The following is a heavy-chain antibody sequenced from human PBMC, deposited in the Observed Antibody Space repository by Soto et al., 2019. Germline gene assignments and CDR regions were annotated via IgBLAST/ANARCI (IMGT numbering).Heavy chain of an antibody. D-gene: IGHD2-2*01. J-gene: IGHJ4*02. CDR2: ISGSGGIT. Sequence: EVQLLESGGGLVQPGGSPRLSCAAAGFTFSNYAMSWVRQAPGQGLEWVSVISGSGGITHHADSVKGRFTISRDNSKHTVYLQMHSLRADDTAVYYCAKPNLYCSSTSCYDYWGQGTLVTVSS. V-gene: IGHV3-23*01. CDR1: GFTFSNYA. CDR3: AKPNLYCSSTSCYDY.